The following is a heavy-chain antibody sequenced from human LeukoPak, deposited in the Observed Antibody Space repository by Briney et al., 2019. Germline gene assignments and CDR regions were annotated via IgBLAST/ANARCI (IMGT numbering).Heavy chain of an antibody. D-gene: IGHD6-13*01. V-gene: IGHV1-8*03. CDR3: ARDPGYSRARGWFDP. Sequence: ASVKVSCKASGYTFTGYDINWVRQATGQGLEWMGWLNPNSGNTGYAQKFQGRVTITRDTSITTAYMELSSLRSEDTAVYYCARDPGYSRARGWFDPWGQGTLVTVSS. CDR1: GYTFTGYD. J-gene: IGHJ5*02. CDR2: LNPNSGNT.